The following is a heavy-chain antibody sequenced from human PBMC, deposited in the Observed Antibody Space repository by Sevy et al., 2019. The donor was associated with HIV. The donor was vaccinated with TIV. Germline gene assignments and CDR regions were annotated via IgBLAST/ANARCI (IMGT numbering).Heavy chain of an antibody. Sequence: GGSLRLSCAASGFTFSSYWMSWVRQAPGKGLEWVANIKQDGSEKYYVDSVKGRFTTSRGKAKNSLYLQMNSLRAEDTAVYYCAREVGSSSWYFREDRDLVDYWGQGTLVTVSS. CDR1: GFTFSSYW. J-gene: IGHJ4*02. CDR2: IKQDGSEK. V-gene: IGHV3-7*01. CDR3: AREVGSSSWYFREDRDLVDY. D-gene: IGHD6-13*01.